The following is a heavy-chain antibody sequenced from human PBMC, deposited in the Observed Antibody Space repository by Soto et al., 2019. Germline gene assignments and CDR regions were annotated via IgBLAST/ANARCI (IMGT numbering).Heavy chain of an antibody. V-gene: IGHV3-23*01. CDR2: IGGRGNSA. CDR3: VREGRGSFDF. CDR1: GFIFTNYA. J-gene: IGHJ3*01. Sequence: PGGSLRLSCAASGFIFTNYAMNWVRQARGKGLEWVSVIGGRGNSAYYADSVQGRFTISRDNSKNTLSLQMSSLTADDTAIYYCVREGRGSFDFWGRGTMVTVSS. D-gene: IGHD5-12*01.